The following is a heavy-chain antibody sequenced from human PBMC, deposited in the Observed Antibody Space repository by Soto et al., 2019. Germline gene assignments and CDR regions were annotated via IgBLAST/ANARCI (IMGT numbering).Heavy chain of an antibody. CDR2: IYYSGST. D-gene: IGHD3-10*01. CDR3: ARSRGGYFDY. CDR1: GGSISSYY. J-gene: IGHJ4*02. Sequence: PSETLSLTCTVSGGSISSYYWSRIRQPPGKGLEWIGYIYYSGSTNYNPSLKSRVTISVDTSKNQFSLKLSSVTAADTAVYYCARSRGGYFDYWGQGTLVTVSS. V-gene: IGHV4-59*01.